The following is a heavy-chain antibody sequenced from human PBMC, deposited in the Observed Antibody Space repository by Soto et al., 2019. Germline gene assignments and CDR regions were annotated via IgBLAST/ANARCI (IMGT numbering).Heavy chain of an antibody. D-gene: IGHD2-2*01. CDR3: AKSSRQYASAIQAFFDP. J-gene: IGHJ5*02. CDR2: IIPIFGTA. Sequence: GASVKVSCKASGGTFSSYAISWVRQAPGQGLEWMGGIIPIFGTANYAQKFQGRVTITADESTSTAYMELSSLRSEDTAVYYCAKSSRQYASAIQAFFDPWGLGTLVTVSS. V-gene: IGHV1-69*13. CDR1: GGTFSSYA.